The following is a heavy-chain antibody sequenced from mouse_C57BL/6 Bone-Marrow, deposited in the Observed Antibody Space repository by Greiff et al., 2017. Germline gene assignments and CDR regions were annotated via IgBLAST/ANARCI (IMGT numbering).Heavy chain of an antibody. V-gene: IGHV1-64*01. CDR1: GYTFTSYW. CDR3: ARVGSSLYYYAMDY. CDR2: IHPNSGST. J-gene: IGHJ4*01. D-gene: IGHD1-1*01. Sequence: QVQLQQSGAELVKPGASVKLSCKASGYTFTSYWMHWVKQRPGQGLEWIGMIHPNSGSTNYNEKFKSKATLTVDKSSSTAYMQLSSLTSEDSAVYYCARVGSSLYYYAMDYWGQGTSVTVSS.